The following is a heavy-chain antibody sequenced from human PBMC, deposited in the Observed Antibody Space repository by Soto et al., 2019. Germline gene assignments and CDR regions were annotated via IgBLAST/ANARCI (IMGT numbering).Heavy chain of an antibody. Sequence: QVQLVESGGGVVQPGRSLRLSCADSGFTFSSYGMHWVRQAPGKGLEWVAVISYDGSNKYYADSVKGRFTISRDNSKNMLYLQMNCLRAEDTAVYYCANSLGYCSSTSCSRYYYYYYGMDVWGQGTTVTVSS. V-gene: IGHV3-30*18. D-gene: IGHD2-2*01. J-gene: IGHJ6*02. CDR1: GFTFSSYG. CDR3: ANSLGYCSSTSCSRYYYYYYGMDV. CDR2: ISYDGSNK.